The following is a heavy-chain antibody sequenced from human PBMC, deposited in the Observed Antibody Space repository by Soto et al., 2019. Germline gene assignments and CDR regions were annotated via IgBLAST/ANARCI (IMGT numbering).Heavy chain of an antibody. J-gene: IGHJ5*02. CDR1: GGTFSSYA. D-gene: IGHD2-2*01. CDR3: ARGSGDIVVVPAAPGNWFDP. V-gene: IGHV1-69*01. Sequence: QVQLVQSGAEVKKPGSSVKVSCTASGGTFSSYAISWVRQAPGQGLEWMGGIIPIFGTANYAQKFQGRVTITADESTSTAYMELSSLRSEDTAVYYCARGSGDIVVVPAAPGNWFDPWGQGTLVTVSS. CDR2: IIPIFGTA.